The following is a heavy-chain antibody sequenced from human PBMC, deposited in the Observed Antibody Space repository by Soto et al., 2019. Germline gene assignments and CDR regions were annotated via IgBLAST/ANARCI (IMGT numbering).Heavy chain of an antibody. CDR2: ISAYNGNT. J-gene: IGHJ6*02. CDR1: GYTFTSYG. CDR3: AREDIAAAGTSYYGTDV. D-gene: IGHD6-13*01. V-gene: IGHV1-18*01. Sequence: ASVKVSCKASGYTFTSYGISWVRQAPGQGLEWMGWISAYNGNTNYAQKLQGRVTMTTDTSTSTAYMELRSLRSDDTAVYYCAREDIAAAGTSYYGTDVWGQGTTVTVSS.